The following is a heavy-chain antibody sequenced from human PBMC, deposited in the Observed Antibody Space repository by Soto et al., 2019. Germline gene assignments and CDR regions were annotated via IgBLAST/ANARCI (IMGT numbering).Heavy chain of an antibody. CDR2: IYYSGST. D-gene: IGHD6-13*01. J-gene: IGHJ6*02. CDR3: AREGKGAGYYYYGMDV. CDR1: GGSISSGCYY. Sequence: PSETLSLTCTVSGGSISSGCYYWSWIRQHPGKGLEWIGYIYYSGSTYYNPSLKSRVTISVDTSKNQFSLKLSSVTAADTAVYYCAREGKGAGYYYYGMDVWGQGTTVTVSS. V-gene: IGHV4-31*03.